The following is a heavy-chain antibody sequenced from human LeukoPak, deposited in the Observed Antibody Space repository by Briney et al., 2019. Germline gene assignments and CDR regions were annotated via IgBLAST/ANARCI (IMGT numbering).Heavy chain of an antibody. D-gene: IGHD6-19*01. Sequence: GGSLRLSCAASGFTFSSYGMHWVRQAPGKGLEWVAFIRYDGSNKYYADSVKGRFTISRDNSKSTLLLQMNSLRAEDTAVYYCAKVRWDNSGWYYLDSWGQGTLVTVSS. CDR1: GFTFSSYG. CDR2: IRYDGSNK. J-gene: IGHJ4*02. CDR3: AKVRWDNSGWYYLDS. V-gene: IGHV3-30*02.